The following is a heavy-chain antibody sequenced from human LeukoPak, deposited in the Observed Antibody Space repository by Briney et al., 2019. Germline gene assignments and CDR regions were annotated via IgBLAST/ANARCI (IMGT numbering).Heavy chain of an antibody. CDR2: ISAYNGNT. V-gene: IGHV1-18*01. CDR1: GYIFTSYG. J-gene: IGHJ4*02. Sequence: ASVKVSCKASGYIFTSYGISWVRQAPGQGLEWMGWISAYNGNTNYAQKLQGRVTMTTDTSTSTAYMELRSLRSDDTAVYYCARAGPARSSWYSYYWGQGTLVTVSS. CDR3: ARAGPARSSWYSYY. D-gene: IGHD6-13*01.